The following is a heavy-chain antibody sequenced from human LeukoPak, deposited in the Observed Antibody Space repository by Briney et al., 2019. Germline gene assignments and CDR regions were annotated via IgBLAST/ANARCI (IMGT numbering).Heavy chain of an antibody. CDR1: GYSFTSYW. Sequence: GESLKISCKGSGYSFTSYWIGWVRQMPGKGLEWMGIIYPGDSDTRYSPSFQGQVTISADKSISTAYLQWSSLKASDTAIYYCARTRSGVGSSPDDYHFYYIDVWGNGTTVTVSS. D-gene: IGHD6-6*01. CDR3: ARTRSGVGSSPDDYHFYYIDV. J-gene: IGHJ6*03. V-gene: IGHV5-51*01. CDR2: IYPGDSDT.